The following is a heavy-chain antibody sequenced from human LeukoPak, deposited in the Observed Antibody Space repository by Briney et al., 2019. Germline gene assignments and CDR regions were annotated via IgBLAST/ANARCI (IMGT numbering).Heavy chain of an antibody. CDR3: ARDGDYYDSSGSDAFDI. CDR1: GYSISSGYY. D-gene: IGHD3-22*01. CDR2: IYHSGST. Sequence: KSSETLSLTCTVSGYSISSGYYWGWIRQPPGKWLEWIGSIYHSGSTYYNPSLKSRVTISVDTSKNQFSLKLSSVTAADTAVYYCARDGDYYDSSGSDAFDIWGQGTMVTVSS. V-gene: IGHV4-38-2*02. J-gene: IGHJ3*02.